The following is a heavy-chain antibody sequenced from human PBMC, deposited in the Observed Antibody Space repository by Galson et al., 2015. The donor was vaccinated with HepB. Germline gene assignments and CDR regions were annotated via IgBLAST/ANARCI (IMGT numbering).Heavy chain of an antibody. CDR1: GFTFSSYA. CDR3: ASPPLMIVVVITTPSDY. Sequence: SLRLSCAASGFTFSSYAMHWVRQAPGKGLEWVAVISYDGSNKYYADSVKGRFTISRDNSKNTLYLQMNSLRAEDTAVYYCASPPLMIVVVITTPSDYWGQGTLVTVSS. J-gene: IGHJ4*02. D-gene: IGHD3-22*01. CDR2: ISYDGSNK. V-gene: IGHV3-30*04.